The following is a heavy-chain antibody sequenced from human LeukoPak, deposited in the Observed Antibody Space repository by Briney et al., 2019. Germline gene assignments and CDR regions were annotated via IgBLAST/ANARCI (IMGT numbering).Heavy chain of an antibody. CDR1: GFTFSSYA. CDR2: ISGSGGST. D-gene: IGHD3-22*01. V-gene: IGHV3-23*01. Sequence: GGSLRLSCAASGFTFSSYAMSWVRQAPGKGLEWVSAISGSGGSTYYADSVKGRFTISRDNSKNTLYLQMDSLRAEDTAVYYCVGYYYDSSGHYRSDAFDIWGQGTMVTVSS. CDR3: VGYYYDSSGHYRSDAFDI. J-gene: IGHJ3*02.